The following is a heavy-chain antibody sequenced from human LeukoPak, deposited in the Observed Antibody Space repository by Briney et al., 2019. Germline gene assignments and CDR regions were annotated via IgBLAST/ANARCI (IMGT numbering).Heavy chain of an antibody. V-gene: IGHV4-4*07. CDR3: ARVQLERAGGWFDP. CDR2: IYTSGST. D-gene: IGHD1-1*01. CDR1: GGSISSYY. J-gene: IGHJ5*02. Sequence: SETLSLTCTVSGGSISSYYWSWIRQPAGKGLEWIGRIYTSGSTNYNPSLKSRVTMSVDTSKNQFSLKLSSVTAADTAVYYCARVQLERAGGWFDPWGQGTLVTVSS.